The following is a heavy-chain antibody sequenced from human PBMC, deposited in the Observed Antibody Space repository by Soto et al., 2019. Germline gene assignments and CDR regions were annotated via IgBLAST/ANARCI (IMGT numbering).Heavy chain of an antibody. Sequence: QVQLVQSGAEVKKPGSSVKVSCKASGGTFSSYTISWVRQAPGQGLEWMGRIIPILGIANYAQKFQGRVTSTADKSTSTAYMELSSLRSEDTAVYYCARGLAAGPTHAFDIWGQGTMVTVSS. J-gene: IGHJ3*02. D-gene: IGHD2-15*01. CDR1: GGTFSSYT. CDR2: IIPILGIA. V-gene: IGHV1-69*02. CDR3: ARGLAAGPTHAFDI.